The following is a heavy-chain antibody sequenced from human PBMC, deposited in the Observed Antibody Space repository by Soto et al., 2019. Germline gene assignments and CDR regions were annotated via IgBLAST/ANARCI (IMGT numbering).Heavy chain of an antibody. CDR2: VSGDTGNT. CDR1: GFTFRSYA. J-gene: IGHJ4*02. Sequence: VGSLRLSCAGSGFTFRSYAMTWVRQAPGKGLEWVSTVSGDTGNTHYADSVKGRFTISRDNSKNTLYLQMSGLRAEDTAVYYCAKHRYSTTQAAFDFWGQGNLVTVFS. V-gene: IGHV3-23*01. CDR3: AKHRYSTTQAAFDF. D-gene: IGHD6-13*01.